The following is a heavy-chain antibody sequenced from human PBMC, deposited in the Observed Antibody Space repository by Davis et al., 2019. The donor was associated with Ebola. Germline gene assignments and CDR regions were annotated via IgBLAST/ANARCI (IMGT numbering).Heavy chain of an antibody. D-gene: IGHD4-17*01. V-gene: IGHV3-48*02. J-gene: IGHJ6*02. CDR1: GFTFSNYD. Sequence: GESLKISCAASGFTFSNYDMTWVRQVPGQGLEWVSFITDSGGSTYYADSVKGRFTISRDNAKNSLYLQMNSLRDEDTAVYYCARAATPDYGDYYYYYGMDVWGQGTTVTVSS. CDR3: ARAATPDYGDYYYYYGMDV. CDR2: ITDSGGST.